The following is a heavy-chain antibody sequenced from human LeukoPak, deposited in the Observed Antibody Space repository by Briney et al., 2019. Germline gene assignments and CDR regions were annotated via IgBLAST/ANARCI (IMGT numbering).Heavy chain of an antibody. CDR2: LSGSGGSS. D-gene: IGHD3-16*01. V-gene: IGHV3-23*01. Sequence: GGALRLSRAASGNTLSSHSITRGRPAPGKGGGWGSSLSGSGGSSFYADSVKGRFIISRDNSKDTLYLQMNSLRAEDTAVYYCASLVMYYDYVWGSYSESRPFDYWGQGTLVTVSS. CDR3: ASLVMYYDYVWGSYSESRPFDY. J-gene: IGHJ4*02. CDR1: GNTLSSHS.